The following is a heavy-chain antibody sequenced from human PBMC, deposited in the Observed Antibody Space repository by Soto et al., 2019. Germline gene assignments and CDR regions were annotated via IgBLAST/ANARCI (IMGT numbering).Heavy chain of an antibody. Sequence: ASVKVSCKTSGYTFTTYDINWVRQATGQGLEWMGWINPNADKTGFAQKFQGRVTMTRDTSINTVYMELNNLRSEDTAVYYCARQRRGTWYYFDHSGQGTLVTVSS. CDR2: INPNADKT. V-gene: IGHV1-8*01. CDR3: ARQRRGTWYYFDH. J-gene: IGHJ4*02. D-gene: IGHD3-16*01. CDR1: GYTFTTYD.